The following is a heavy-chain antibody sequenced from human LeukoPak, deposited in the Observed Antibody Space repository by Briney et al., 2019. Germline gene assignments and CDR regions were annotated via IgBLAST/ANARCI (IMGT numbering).Heavy chain of an antibody. V-gene: IGHV6-1*01. CDR2: TYYRSGWYN. J-gene: IGHJ4*02. D-gene: IGHD7-27*01. CDR3: SRELAWGPTNF. Sequence: SQTLSLTCAISGDSVSSNSAAWGWIRQSPSGGLGWLGRTYYRSGWYNDYALSVESRITINPDTSKNQVSLQLTSVTPEDTAVYYCSRELAWGPTNFWGQGTLVTVSS. CDR1: GDSVSSNSAA.